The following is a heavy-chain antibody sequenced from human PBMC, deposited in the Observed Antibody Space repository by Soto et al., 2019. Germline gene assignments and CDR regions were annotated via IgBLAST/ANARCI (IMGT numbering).Heavy chain of an antibody. CDR1: GFTFSNYA. D-gene: IGHD5-18*01. CDR3: AREGDSHAFRGFDL. Sequence: GGSLRLSCAASGFTFSNYAMSWVRQAPGKGLEWVSPISDSGDTTHYADSVKGRFTVSRDMSKSTIFLQMNNLRIDDSAIYSCAREGDSHAFRGFDLWGQGTPVTVSS. CDR2: ISDSGDTT. J-gene: IGHJ5*02. V-gene: IGHV3-23*01.